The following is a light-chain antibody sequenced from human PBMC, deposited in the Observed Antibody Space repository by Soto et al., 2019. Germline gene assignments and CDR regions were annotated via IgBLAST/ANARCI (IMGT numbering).Light chain of an antibody. CDR2: GAS. Sequence: EIVMTQSPATLSEYPGERATLSCRASQSVSSNLAWYQQKPGQAPRLLIYGASTRATGIPARFSGSGSGTEFTLTISSLQSEDFAVYYCQQYNNWPGTFGGGTKVDIK. J-gene: IGKJ4*01. V-gene: IGKV3-15*01. CDR1: QSVSSN. CDR3: QQYNNWPGT.